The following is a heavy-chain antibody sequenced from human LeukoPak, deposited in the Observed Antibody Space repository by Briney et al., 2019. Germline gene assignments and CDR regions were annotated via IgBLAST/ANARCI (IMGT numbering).Heavy chain of an antibody. V-gene: IGHV4-38-2*02. D-gene: IGHD2-15*01. Sequence: PSETLSLTCTVSGYSISSDYYWGWIRQPPGKGLEWIGSVYHSGNTYYNPSLKSRVTISVDTSKNQFSLKLSSVTAADTAVYYCARVALQGYCSGGSCYYQSRYYYMDVWGKGTTVTISS. CDR3: ARVALQGYCSGGSCYYQSRYYYMDV. J-gene: IGHJ6*03. CDR2: VYHSGNT. CDR1: GYSISSDYY.